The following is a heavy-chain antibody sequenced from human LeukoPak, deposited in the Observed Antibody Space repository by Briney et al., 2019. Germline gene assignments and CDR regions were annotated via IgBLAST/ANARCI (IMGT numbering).Heavy chain of an antibody. CDR2: INHSGST. J-gene: IGHJ4*02. CDR3: ARGVYYYGSGSYYY. V-gene: IGHV4-34*01. D-gene: IGHD3-10*01. Sequence: SETLSLTCTVSGGSISSYYWSWIRQPPGKGLEWIGEINHSGSTNYNPSLKSRVTISVDTSKNQFSLKLSSVTAADTAVYYCARGVYYYGSGSYYYWGQGTLVTVSS. CDR1: GGSISSYY.